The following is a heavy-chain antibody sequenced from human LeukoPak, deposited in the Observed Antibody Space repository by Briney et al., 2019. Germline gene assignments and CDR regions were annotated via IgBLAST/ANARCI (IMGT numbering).Heavy chain of an antibody. D-gene: IGHD6-13*01. J-gene: IGHJ4*02. CDR1: GYTFTGYY. CDR3: ATTRRYSSSWLFDY. CDR2: INPNSGGT. Sequence: ASVKVSCKASGYTFTGYYLHWVRQAPGQGLEWMGRINPNSGGTNYAQKFQGRVTMTRDTSISTAYMELSRLRSDDTAVYYCATTRRYSSSWLFDYWGQGTLVTVSS. V-gene: IGHV1-2*06.